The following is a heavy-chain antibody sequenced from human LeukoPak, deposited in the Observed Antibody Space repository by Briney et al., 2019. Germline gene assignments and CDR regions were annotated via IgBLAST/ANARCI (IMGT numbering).Heavy chain of an antibody. CDR2: IYHSGST. CDR1: GGCMRSGGYC. Sequence: PSEPLSLTCTISGGCMRSGGYCWSLIRQPAGKGLKWIGFIYHSGSTYYNPSLKSRVTISLDRSKNQFSLKVSSVTAADTAVYYCARGLSAMVRGVLYYYGMDVWGQGTTVTVSS. CDR3: ARGLSAMVRGVLYYYGMDV. D-gene: IGHD3-10*01. J-gene: IGHJ6*02. V-gene: IGHV4-30-2*01.